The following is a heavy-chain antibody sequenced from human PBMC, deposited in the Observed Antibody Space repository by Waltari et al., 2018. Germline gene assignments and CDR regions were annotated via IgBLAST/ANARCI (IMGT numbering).Heavy chain of an antibody. J-gene: IGHJ4*02. D-gene: IGHD3-10*01. V-gene: IGHV1-18*01. CDR3: ARGVPGSWPDYYFDH. CDR1: GYTFTNSG. Sequence: QVQLVQSGAEVKKPGASVKVSCKASGYTFTNSGLRWVRQAPGQGLEWMGWFSVYNGNTNYAQKLQGRVTMTTDTSTSTAYMELRSLRSDDTAVYYCARGVPGSWPDYYFDHWGQGTLVTDSS. CDR2: FSVYNGNT.